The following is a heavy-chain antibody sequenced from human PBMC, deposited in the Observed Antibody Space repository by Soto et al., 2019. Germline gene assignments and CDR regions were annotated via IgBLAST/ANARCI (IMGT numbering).Heavy chain of an antibody. J-gene: IGHJ4*02. CDR3: ARLQVAAPPY. D-gene: IGHD6-6*01. CDR2: VFHDGST. Sequence: QLQLQESGPGLVMPSETLSLTCTVSGDAISGSPYFWGWIRQPPGKRMEWIGSVFHDGSTLSTPSRSSRVTISSDTSKNPFSLKLTSLAVAHTATYFCARLQVAAPPYWGQETLVTVSS. V-gene: IGHV4-39*01. CDR1: GDAISGSPYF.